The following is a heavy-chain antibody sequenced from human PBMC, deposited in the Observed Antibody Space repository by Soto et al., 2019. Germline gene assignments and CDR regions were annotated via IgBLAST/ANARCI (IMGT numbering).Heavy chain of an antibody. CDR3: ARGLVAYSGYFLY. V-gene: IGHV4-34*01. D-gene: IGHD5-12*01. CDR1: GGSFSGYY. Sequence: QVQLQQWGAGLLKPSETLSLTCAVYGGSFSGYYWSWIRQPPGKGLEWIGEINHSGSTNYNPSLKSPVTISVDTSKNQFSLKLSSVTAADTAVYYCARGLVAYSGYFLYWGQGTLVTVSS. J-gene: IGHJ4*02. CDR2: INHSGST.